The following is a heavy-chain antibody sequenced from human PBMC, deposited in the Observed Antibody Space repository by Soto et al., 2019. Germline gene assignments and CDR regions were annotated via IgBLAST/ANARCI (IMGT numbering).Heavy chain of an antibody. CDR3: ARVGRDYGDSIYYYGMDV. V-gene: IGHV4-59*01. J-gene: IGHJ6*02. CDR1: GGSISSYY. D-gene: IGHD4-17*01. Sequence: QVQLQESGPGLVKPSETLSLTYTVSGGSISSYYWSWIRQPPGKGLEWIGYIYYSGSTNYNPSLKSRVTISVDTSKNQFSLKLSSVTAADTAVYYCARVGRDYGDSIYYYGMDVWGQGTTVTVSS. CDR2: IYYSGST.